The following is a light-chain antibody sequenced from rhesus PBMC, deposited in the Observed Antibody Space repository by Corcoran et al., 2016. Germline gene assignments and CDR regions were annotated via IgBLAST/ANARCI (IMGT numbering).Light chain of an antibody. Sequence: DIQMTHSPSSLSASAGDTVTITCRASQGISNYLAWYQQKPGKAPKTLIYSASNLESGVPSRFSGSGSWTDFTPTISSLQPEAFAIYYCQQHNSYPRTFGQGTKVEIK. CDR2: SAS. J-gene: IGKJ1*01. V-gene: IGKV1S14*01. CDR1: QGISNY. CDR3: QQHNSYPRT.